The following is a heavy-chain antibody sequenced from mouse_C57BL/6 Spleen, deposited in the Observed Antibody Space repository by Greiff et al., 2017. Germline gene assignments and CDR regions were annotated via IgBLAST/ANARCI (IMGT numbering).Heavy chain of an antibody. CDR2: ILPGSGST. V-gene: IGHV1-9*01. CDR3: ARYYYGSSFYYCAMDY. D-gene: IGHD1-1*01. Sequence: QVQLKQSGAELMKPGASVKLSCKATGYTFTGYWIEWVKQRPGHGLEWIGEILPGSGSTNYNEKFKGKATFTADTSSNTAYMQLSSLTTEYSAIYYCARYYYGSSFYYCAMDYWGQGTSVTVSS. J-gene: IGHJ4*01. CDR1: GYTFTGYW.